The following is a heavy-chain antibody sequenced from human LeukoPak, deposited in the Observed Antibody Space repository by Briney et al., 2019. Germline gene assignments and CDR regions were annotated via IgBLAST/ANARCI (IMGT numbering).Heavy chain of an antibody. V-gene: IGHV3-23*01. J-gene: IGHJ3*02. CDR1: GFTFSSYA. CDR2: ISGSGGST. Sequence: PGGSLRLSCAASGFTFSSYAMSWVRQAPGKGLGWVSAISGSGGSTYYADSVKGRFTISRDNSKNTLYLQMNSLRAEDTAVYYCAKGRGYGYLPDAFDIWGQGTMVTVSS. D-gene: IGHD5-18*01. CDR3: AKGRGYGYLPDAFDI.